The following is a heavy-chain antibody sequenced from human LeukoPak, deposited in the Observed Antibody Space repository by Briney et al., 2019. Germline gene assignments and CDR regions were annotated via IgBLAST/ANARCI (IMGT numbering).Heavy chain of an antibody. CDR3: ARRANWGSPTYYYYYMDV. V-gene: IGHV4-59*01. D-gene: IGHD7-27*01. Sequence: SETLSLTCTVSGGSISSYYWSRIRQPPGKGLEWIGYIYYSGSTNYNPSLKSRVTISVDTSKNQFSLKLSSVTAADTAVYYCARRANWGSPTYYYYYMDVWGKGTTVTVSS. CDR1: GGSISSYY. J-gene: IGHJ6*03. CDR2: IYYSGST.